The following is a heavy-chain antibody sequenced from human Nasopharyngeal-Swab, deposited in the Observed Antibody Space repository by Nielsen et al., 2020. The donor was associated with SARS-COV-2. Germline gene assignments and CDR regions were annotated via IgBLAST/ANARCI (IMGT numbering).Heavy chain of an antibody. V-gene: IGHV1-24*01. CDR2: FDPEDGET. Sequence: ASVKVSCKVSGYTLTELSMHWVRQAPGKGLEWMGGFDPEDGETIYAQKFQGRVTMTEDTSTDTAYMELSSLRSEGTAVYYCATSPVVVITSWFDPWGQGTLVTVSS. D-gene: IGHD3-22*01. CDR3: ATSPVVVITSWFDP. J-gene: IGHJ5*02. CDR1: GYTLTELS.